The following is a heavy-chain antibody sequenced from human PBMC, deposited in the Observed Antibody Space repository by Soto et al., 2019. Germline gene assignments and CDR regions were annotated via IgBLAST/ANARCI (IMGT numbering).Heavy chain of an antibody. Sequence: ASVKVSCKASGYTFTGYYMHLVRQAPGQGLEWMGWINPNSGGTNYAQKFQGRVTMTRDTSISTAYMELSRLRSDDTAVYYCARQRIAAAQYYFDYWGQGRLVTVSS. CDR3: ARQRIAAAQYYFDY. D-gene: IGHD6-13*01. CDR1: GYTFTGYY. CDR2: INPNSGGT. J-gene: IGHJ4*02. V-gene: IGHV1-2*02.